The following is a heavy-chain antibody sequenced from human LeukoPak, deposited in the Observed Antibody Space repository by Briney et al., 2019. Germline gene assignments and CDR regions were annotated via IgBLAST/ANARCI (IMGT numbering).Heavy chain of an antibody. CDR2: VYFDGDT. J-gene: IGHJ6*03. D-gene: IGHD6-6*01. CDR1: GDSIHSVYYF. CDR3: ARHRKSARNYLYYYMDV. V-gene: IGHV4-39*01. Sequence: PSETLSLTCTVSGDSIHSVYYFWGWIRQPPGKGLEWIGSVYFDGDTSYSPSPKSRVFISVDTSKNQFSLNLTSVTAADTALYYCARHRKSARNYLYYYMDVWGKGTTVTVSS.